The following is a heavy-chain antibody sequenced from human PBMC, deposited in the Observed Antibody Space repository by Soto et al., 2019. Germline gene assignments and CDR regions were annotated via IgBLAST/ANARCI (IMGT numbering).Heavy chain of an antibody. CDR1: GGSISRYY. J-gene: IGHJ4*02. Sequence: SETLSLTCTVSGGSISRYYWSWIRQPPGKGLEWIGYLYYSGTTYYNPSLKSRVTISVDTSKKHFSLKLSSVTAPDTAVYYCARTPYDILTGFYFDYWGQGTLVTVSS. V-gene: IGHV4-59*08. CDR3: ARTPYDILTGFYFDY. CDR2: LYYSGTT. D-gene: IGHD3-9*01.